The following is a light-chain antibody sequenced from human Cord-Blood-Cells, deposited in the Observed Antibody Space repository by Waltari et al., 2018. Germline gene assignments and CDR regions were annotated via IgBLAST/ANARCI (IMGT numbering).Light chain of an antibody. J-gene: IGKJ1*01. Sequence: DIQMTQSPSSLSASVGDRVTITCRASQSISSYLNWYQQTPGKAPKLLIYAASSLQSGVPSRFSGSGSGTDFTLIISSLQPEDFATYYCQQSYSTPWTFGQGTKVEIK. CDR2: AAS. CDR3: QQSYSTPWT. V-gene: IGKV1-39*01. CDR1: QSISSY.